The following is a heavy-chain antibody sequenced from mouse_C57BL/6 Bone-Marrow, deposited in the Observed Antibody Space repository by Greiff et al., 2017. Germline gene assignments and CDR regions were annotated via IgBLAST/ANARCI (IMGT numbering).Heavy chain of an antibody. V-gene: IGHV5-4*01. D-gene: IGHD2-4*01. Sequence: EVQLVESGGGLVKPGGSLKLSCAASGFTFSSYAMSWVRQTPEKRLEWVATISDGGSYTYYPDNVKGRFTISRDNAENNLYLQMSHLKSEDTAVDYCARARLRYWYFDVWGTGTTVTVSS. J-gene: IGHJ1*03. CDR2: ISDGGSYT. CDR3: ARARLRYWYFDV. CDR1: GFTFSSYA.